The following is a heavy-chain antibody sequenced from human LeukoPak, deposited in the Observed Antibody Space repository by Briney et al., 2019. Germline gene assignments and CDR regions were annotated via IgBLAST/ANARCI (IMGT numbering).Heavy chain of an antibody. J-gene: IGHJ4*02. Sequence: PGGSLRLSCAASGFTFSSYAMSWVRQAPGKGLEWVSAISGSGGSTYYADSVKGRFTISRDNSKNTLYLQMTSLRAEDTAVYYCAKGVYYYDSSGYYYPRAYFDYWGQGTLVTVSS. CDR3: AKGVYYYDSSGYYYPRAYFDY. V-gene: IGHV3-23*01. CDR2: ISGSGGST. CDR1: GFTFSSYA. D-gene: IGHD3-22*01.